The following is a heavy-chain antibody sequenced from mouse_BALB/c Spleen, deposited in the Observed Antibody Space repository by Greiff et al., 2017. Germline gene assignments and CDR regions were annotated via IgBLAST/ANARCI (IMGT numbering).Heavy chain of an antibody. CDR1: GFTFSSYA. J-gene: IGHJ3*01. D-gene: IGHD1-1*01. CDR2: ISSGGST. V-gene: IGHV5-6-5*01. CDR3: ARGFITTVVEGFAY. Sequence: EVKLMESGGGLVKPGGSLKLSCAASGFTFSSYAMSWVRQTPEKRLEWVASISSGGSTYYPDSVKGRFTISRDNARNILYLQMSSLRSEDTAMYYCARGFITTVVEGFAYWGQGTLVTVSA.